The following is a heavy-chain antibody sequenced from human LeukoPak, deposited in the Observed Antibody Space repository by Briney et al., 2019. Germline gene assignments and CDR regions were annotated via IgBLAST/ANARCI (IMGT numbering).Heavy chain of an antibody. D-gene: IGHD6-19*01. J-gene: IGHJ4*02. V-gene: IGHV3-33*08. Sequence: GGSLRLSCAASGFPFDNYGMAWVRQAPGKGLEWVAVIWYDGSNKYYADSVKGRFTISRDNSKNTLYLQMNSLRAEDTAVYYCARDRDSGWYYFDYWGQGTLVTVSS. CDR2: IWYDGSNK. CDR1: GFPFDNYG. CDR3: ARDRDSGWYYFDY.